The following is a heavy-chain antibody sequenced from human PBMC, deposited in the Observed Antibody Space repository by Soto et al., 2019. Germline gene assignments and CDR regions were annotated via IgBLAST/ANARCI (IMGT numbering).Heavy chain of an antibody. V-gene: IGHV3-48*01. CDR2: IPGRGVGST. Sequence: EVQLVESGGGLVQPGGSLRLSCAASGFTFTTYTMNWARQAPGKGLEWVSFIPGRGVGSTYYADSVKGRFTISRDNAKNSLYLQMNSLGAEDPAVYYCARGLIAARPCGAFWGQGTLVIVSS. J-gene: IGHJ1*01. D-gene: IGHD6-6*01. CDR1: GFTFTTYT. CDR3: ARGLIAARPCGAF.